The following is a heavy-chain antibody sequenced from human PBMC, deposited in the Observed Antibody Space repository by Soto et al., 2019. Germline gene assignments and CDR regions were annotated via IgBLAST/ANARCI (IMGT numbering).Heavy chain of an antibody. V-gene: IGHV3-21*01. J-gene: IGHJ4*02. Sequence: GGSLRLSCAASGFTFSSYSMNWVRQAPGKGLEWVSSISSSSSYIYYADSVKGRFTISRDNAKNSLYLQMNSLRAEDTAVYYCARDSILGDITGTYYFDYGGQGTLVTVSS. CDR2: ISSSSSYI. D-gene: IGHD1-7*01. CDR3: ARDSILGDITGTYYFDY. CDR1: GFTFSSYS.